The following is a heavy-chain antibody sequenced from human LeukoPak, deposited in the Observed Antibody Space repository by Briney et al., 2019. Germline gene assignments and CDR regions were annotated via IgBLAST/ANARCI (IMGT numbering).Heavy chain of an antibody. V-gene: IGHV3-20*04. CDR1: VFTFTNND. CDR2: INRNGGST. D-gene: IGHD2-8*01. CDR3: ARGFRNGPFDC. Sequence: PGGSLRLSCAVSVFTFTNNDMMWVRQPPGKGLEWVSGINRNGGSTDYADSVKGRFTISRDNAKNSHFLQMSSLRVDDTALYYCARGFRNGPFDCWGQGTLVTVSS. J-gene: IGHJ4*02.